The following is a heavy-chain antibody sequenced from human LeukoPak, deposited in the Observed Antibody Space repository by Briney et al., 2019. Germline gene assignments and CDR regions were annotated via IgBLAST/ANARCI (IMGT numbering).Heavy chain of an antibody. V-gene: IGHV4-4*07. CDR1: GDSISSYF. Sequence: SETLSLTCTVSGDSISSYFWSWIRPPAGKGPEWIGRIYASGNTNYNPSLKSRVTMSVDTSKNQFSLRLSSVTAADTAVYYCARDRSPYHYGSGSYYFDYWGQGTLVTVSS. CDR2: IYASGNT. CDR3: ARDRSPYHYGSGSYYFDY. J-gene: IGHJ4*02. D-gene: IGHD3-10*01.